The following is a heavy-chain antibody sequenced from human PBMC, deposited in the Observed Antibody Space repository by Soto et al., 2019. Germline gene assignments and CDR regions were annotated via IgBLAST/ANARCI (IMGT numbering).Heavy chain of an antibody. CDR2: IYYSGRT. D-gene: IGHD2-21*02. V-gene: IGHV4-39*01. J-gene: IGHJ4*02. Sequence: SETLSLTFTVTGDSINSRSYYWGWIRQPPWKGLEWIGSIYYSGRTYNNPSLRIRVSMSIDTSKDQFSLKLKSVTAEETALYFCARQRTSVVTQAYFDVWGPGSLVTVSS. CDR3: ARQRTSVVTQAYFDV. CDR1: GDSINSRSYY.